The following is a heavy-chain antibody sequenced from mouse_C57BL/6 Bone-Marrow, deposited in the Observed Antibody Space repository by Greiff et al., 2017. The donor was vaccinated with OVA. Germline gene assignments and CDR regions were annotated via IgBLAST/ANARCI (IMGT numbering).Heavy chain of an antibody. Sequence: QVQLQQSGPELVKPGASVKISCKASGYAFSSSWMNWVKQRPGKGLEWIGRIYPGDGDTNYNGKFKGKATLTADKSSSTAYMQLSSLTSEDSAVYCCARDYDGSSYVEYWYFDVWGTGTTVTVSS. CDR2: IYPGDGDT. D-gene: IGHD1-1*01. CDR1: GYAFSSSW. V-gene: IGHV1-82*01. J-gene: IGHJ1*03. CDR3: ARDYDGSSYVEYWYFDV.